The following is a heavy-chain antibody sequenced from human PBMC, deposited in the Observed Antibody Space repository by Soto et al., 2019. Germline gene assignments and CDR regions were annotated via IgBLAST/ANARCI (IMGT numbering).Heavy chain of an antibody. CDR3: ARDGHGGDVSDFDY. CDR1: GYTFTSYG. CDR2: TSAYNGNT. V-gene: IGHV1-18*01. Sequence: QVQLVQSGAEVKKPGASVKVSCKASGYTFTSYGISWVRQAPGQGLEWMGWTSAYNGNTNYAQKLPGRVTMTTDTPTSTAYVELRGVRSDDTAVYYCARDGHGGDVSDFDYWGQGTLVTVSS. D-gene: IGHD2-21*02. J-gene: IGHJ4*02.